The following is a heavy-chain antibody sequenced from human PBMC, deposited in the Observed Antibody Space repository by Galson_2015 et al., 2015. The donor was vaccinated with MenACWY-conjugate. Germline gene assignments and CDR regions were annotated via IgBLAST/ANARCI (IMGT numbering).Heavy chain of an antibody. CDR1: GFTFSTYG. CDR2: ISGSTTGT. D-gene: IGHD6-19*01. J-gene: IGHJ4*02. V-gene: IGHV3-23*01. Sequence: SVRLSCEASGFTFSTYGMTWVRRGPGKGLEWVSAISGSTTGTFYADYVKGRFTISRDNSRNTRYLQMNSLRVEDTAQYYCAKGAGANRFNFDCRGRGHLVPVPS. CDR3: AKGAGANRFNFDC.